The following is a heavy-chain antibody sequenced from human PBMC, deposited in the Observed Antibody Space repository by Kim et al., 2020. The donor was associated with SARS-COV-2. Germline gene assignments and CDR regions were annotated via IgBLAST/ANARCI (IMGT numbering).Heavy chain of an antibody. Sequence: SETLSLTCTVSGGSISSTSDYWSWIRQPAGKGLEWIGRIYTSGSTNYNPSLESRVTISVDTSKNRFSLKLSSVTAADTAVYFCTRARWHFDLWGRGTLVTVSS. CDR1: GGSISSTSDY. CDR3: TRARWHFDL. V-gene: IGHV4-61*02. CDR2: IYTSGST. J-gene: IGHJ2*01.